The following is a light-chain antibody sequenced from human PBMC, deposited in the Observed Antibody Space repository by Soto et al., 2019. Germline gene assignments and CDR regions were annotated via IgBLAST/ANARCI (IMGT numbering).Light chain of an antibody. V-gene: IGLV8-61*01. J-gene: IGLJ3*02. Sequence: QAVVTQEPSFAVSPEGTVTLTCRLSSGSVSTSHFPNWYQQTPGQPPRTLIYGTKTRSSGVPDRFSGSILGIRAALTITGAQAVDESDYYCVLYVGSGIWVFGGGTKLTVL. CDR1: SGSVSTSHF. CDR2: GTK. CDR3: VLYVGSGIWV.